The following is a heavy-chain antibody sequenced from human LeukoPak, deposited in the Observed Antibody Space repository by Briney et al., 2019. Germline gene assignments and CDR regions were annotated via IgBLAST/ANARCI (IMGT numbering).Heavy chain of an antibody. CDR1: GSTVSSNY. CDR3: AVVVTAIRRYDAFDL. V-gene: IGHV3-53*01. CDR2: IYRGGST. J-gene: IGHJ3*01. Sequence: GRSLRLSWAPSGSTVSSNYISSVRHPPGEWLGWVLVIYRGGSTYYAASEKGRFTISRDNSKNKLYLQVNSLRAEDTAVYYCAVVVTAIRRYDAFDLWGQGTMVTVSS. D-gene: IGHD2-21*02.